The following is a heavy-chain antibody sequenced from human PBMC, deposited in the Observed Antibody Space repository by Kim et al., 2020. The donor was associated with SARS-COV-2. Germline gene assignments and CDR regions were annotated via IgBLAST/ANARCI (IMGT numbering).Heavy chain of an antibody. CDR3: ATAAGYLEPNDY. V-gene: IGHV3-53*01. J-gene: IGHJ4*02. CDR2: IFSGGST. Sequence: GGSLRLSCEASGFTVSRRYMSWVRQAPGKGLEWVAVIFSGGSTYYADSVKGRFTISRDKSRDNSKNTLYLQMNSLRVEDTAMYYCATAAGYLEPNDYWGQGTLVTVSS. D-gene: IGHD2-15*01. CDR1: GFTVSRRY.